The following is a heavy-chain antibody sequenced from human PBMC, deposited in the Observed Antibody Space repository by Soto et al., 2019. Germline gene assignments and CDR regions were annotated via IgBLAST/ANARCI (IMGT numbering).Heavy chain of an antibody. J-gene: IGHJ5*02. CDR2: VHPETGST. CDR1: SYSLRSYD. V-gene: IGHV1-8*02. CDR3: ARVRGLADWLDP. D-gene: IGHD3-10*01. Sequence: GASVKVSSKCSSYSLRSYDITWLRQAPGQGLEWMGWVHPETGSTGYAQRFQGRASMTSDTSRNTTYMELSDMRVEDTAVYYCARVRGLADWLDPWGQGTLVTVFS.